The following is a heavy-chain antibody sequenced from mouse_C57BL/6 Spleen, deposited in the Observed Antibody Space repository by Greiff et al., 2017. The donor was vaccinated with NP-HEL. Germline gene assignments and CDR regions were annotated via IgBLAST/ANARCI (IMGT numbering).Heavy chain of an antibody. D-gene: IGHD1-1*01. Sequence: QGVESGPGLVAPSQSLSITCTVSGFSLTSYAISCVRQPPGKGLEWLGVIWTGGGTNYNSALMWRLSISKDNSKSQVFLKMNSLQTDDTARYYCARHYYGSSYWYFDVWGTGTTVTVSS. J-gene: IGHJ1*03. CDR3: ARHYYGSSYWYFDV. CDR2: IWTGGGT. V-gene: IGHV2-9-1*01. CDR1: GFSLTSYA.